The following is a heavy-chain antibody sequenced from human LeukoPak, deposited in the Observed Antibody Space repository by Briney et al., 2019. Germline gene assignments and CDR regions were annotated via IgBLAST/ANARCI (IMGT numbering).Heavy chain of an antibody. CDR2: IYHSGST. J-gene: IGHJ4*02. Sequence: PSETLSLTCTVSGYSISSGYYWGWIRQPPGQGLEWIGSIYHSGSTYYNPSLKSRVTISVDTSKNQFSLKLRSVTAADTAVYYCARVTGYRIEDYFDYWGQGTLVTVSS. V-gene: IGHV4-38-2*02. CDR1: GYSISSGYY. CDR3: ARVTGYRIEDYFDY. D-gene: IGHD6-13*01.